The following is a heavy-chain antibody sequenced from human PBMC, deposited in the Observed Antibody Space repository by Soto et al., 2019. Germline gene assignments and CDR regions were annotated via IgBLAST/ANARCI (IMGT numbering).Heavy chain of an antibody. CDR1: GFTFSNYW. Sequence: EVQLVESGGGLVQPGESLRLSCAASGFTFSNYWMTWVRQAPGKGLEWVANIKQDGSEKYYVDSVKGRFTISRDNAKNSLYLQMNSLRAEDTAVYYCARERYYDFWSGYQDYSMDVWGQGTTVTVSS. CDR3: ARERYYDFWSGYQDYSMDV. CDR2: IKQDGSEK. D-gene: IGHD3-3*01. V-gene: IGHV3-7*01. J-gene: IGHJ6*02.